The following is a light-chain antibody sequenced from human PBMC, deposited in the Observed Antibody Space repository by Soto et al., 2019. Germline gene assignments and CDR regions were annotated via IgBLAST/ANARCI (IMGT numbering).Light chain of an antibody. Sequence: EIVLTQSPGTLSLSPGERATLSCRASQSVSSSYLARYQQKPGQAPMLLIYGASSRATGIPDRFSGSGSGTDFTLTISRLEPEDFAVYYCQQYGSSPWTFGQGTKVEIK. J-gene: IGKJ1*01. CDR1: QSVSSSY. V-gene: IGKV3-20*01. CDR3: QQYGSSPWT. CDR2: GAS.